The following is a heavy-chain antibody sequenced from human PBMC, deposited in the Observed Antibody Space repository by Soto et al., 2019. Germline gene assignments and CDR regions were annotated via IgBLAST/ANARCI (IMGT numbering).Heavy chain of an antibody. V-gene: IGHV1-69*04. CDR3: ARDLIVVDNDDY. J-gene: IGHJ4*02. Sequence: GASVKVXCKASGGTXSSYTISWVRQAPGQGLEWMGRIIPILGIANYAQKFQGRVTITADKSTSTAYMELSSLRSEDTAVYYCARDLIVVDNDDYWGQGTLVTVSS. D-gene: IGHD3-22*01. CDR2: IIPILGIA. CDR1: GGTXSSYT.